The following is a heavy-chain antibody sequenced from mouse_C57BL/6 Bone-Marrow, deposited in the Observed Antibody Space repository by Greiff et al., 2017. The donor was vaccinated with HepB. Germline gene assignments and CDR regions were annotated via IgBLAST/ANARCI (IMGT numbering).Heavy chain of an antibody. CDR1: GFSFTSYG. J-gene: IGHJ4*01. Sequence: VQLVESGPGLVAPSQSLSITCTVSGFSFTSYGVHWVRQPPGKGLEWLVVIWSDGSTTYNAAPKSRLSISKDNPKSQVFLKMNRLQPDDTAVYYCARHQVLHYYGSSPMDYWGQGTSVTVAS. CDR3: ARHQVLHYYGSSPMDY. D-gene: IGHD1-1*01. CDR2: IWSDGST. V-gene: IGHV2-6-1*01.